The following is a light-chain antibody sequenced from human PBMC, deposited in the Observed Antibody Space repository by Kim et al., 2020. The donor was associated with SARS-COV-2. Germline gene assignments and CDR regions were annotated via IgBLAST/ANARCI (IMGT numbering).Light chain of an antibody. V-gene: IGKV1-5*01. Sequence: DIQMTQSPSTLSASVGDRVTITCRASQSISSWLAWYQQKPGKAPKLLIYDASSLESGVPSRFSGSGSGTEFTLTISSLQPDDFATYYCQQYNSYPMYTCGQGTKLEI. CDR3: QQYNSYPMYT. CDR2: DAS. CDR1: QSISSW. J-gene: IGKJ2*01.